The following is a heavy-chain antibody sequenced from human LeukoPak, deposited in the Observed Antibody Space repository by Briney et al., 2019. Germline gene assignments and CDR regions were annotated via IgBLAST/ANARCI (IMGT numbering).Heavy chain of an antibody. CDR3: ARVEWLLDYYYYMDV. D-gene: IGHD3-3*01. Sequence: GGSLRLSCAASGFTFSDYYMSWIRQAPGKGLEWVSYISSSGSTIYYADSVKGRFTISRDNAKNSLYLQMNSLRAEDTAVYYCARVEWLLDYYYYMDVWGKGTTVTVSS. V-gene: IGHV3-11*01. CDR1: GFTFSDYY. CDR2: ISSSGSTI. J-gene: IGHJ6*03.